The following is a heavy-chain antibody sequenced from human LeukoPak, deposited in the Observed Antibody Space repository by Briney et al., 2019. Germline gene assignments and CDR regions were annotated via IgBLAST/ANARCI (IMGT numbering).Heavy chain of an antibody. CDR2: ISWNSGSI. V-gene: IGHV3-9*01. CDR3: ARSIVVVTAPLDY. CDR1: GFTFDDYA. Sequence: PGGSLRLSCAASGFTFDDYAMHWARQAPGKGLEWVSGISWNSGSIGYADSVKGRFTISRDNAKNSLYLQMNSLRAEDTAVYYCARSIVVVTAPLDYWGQGTLVTVSS. D-gene: IGHD2-21*02. J-gene: IGHJ4*02.